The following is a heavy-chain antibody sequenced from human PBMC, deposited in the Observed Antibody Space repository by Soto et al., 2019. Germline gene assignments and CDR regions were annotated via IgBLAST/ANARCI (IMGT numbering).Heavy chain of an antibody. V-gene: IGHV4-34*01. CDR2: INHSGST. CDR1: GGSFSCYY. Sequence: PSETLSLTCAVYGGSFSCYYWSWIRQAPGEGLEWIGEINHSGSTNYNPSLKSRVTISVDTSKNQFSLKLSSVTAADTAVYYCARGIRGVISTDMYYYYGMDVWGQGTTVTVSS. J-gene: IGHJ6*02. D-gene: IGHD3-10*01. CDR3: ARGIRGVISTDMYYYYGMDV.